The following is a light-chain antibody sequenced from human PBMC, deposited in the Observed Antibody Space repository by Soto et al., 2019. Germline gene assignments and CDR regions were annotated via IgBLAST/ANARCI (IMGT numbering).Light chain of an antibody. CDR1: QSISSY. CDR2: KAS. V-gene: IGKV1-5*03. CDR3: QQYNSYPPN. J-gene: IGKJ4*01. Sequence: GARVTITCRASQSISSYLNWYQQKPGKAPKLLIYKASSLESGVPSRFSGSGSGTEFTLTISSLQPDDFATYYCQQYNSYPPNFGGGTKVDIK.